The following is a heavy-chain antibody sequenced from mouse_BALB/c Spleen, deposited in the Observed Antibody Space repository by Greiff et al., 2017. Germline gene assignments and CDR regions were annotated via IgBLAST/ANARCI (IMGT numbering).Heavy chain of an antibody. CDR2: IWAGGST. CDR1: GFSLTSYG. D-gene: IGHD2-4*01. J-gene: IGHJ2*01. Sequence: QVQLQQSGPGLVAPSQSLSITCTVSGFSLTSYGVHWVRQPPGKGLEWLGVIWAGGSTNYNSALMSRLSISKDNSKSQVFLKMNSLQTDDTAMYYCARPSTMITTGLDYWGQGTTRTVSS. CDR3: ARPSTMITTGLDY. V-gene: IGHV2-9*02.